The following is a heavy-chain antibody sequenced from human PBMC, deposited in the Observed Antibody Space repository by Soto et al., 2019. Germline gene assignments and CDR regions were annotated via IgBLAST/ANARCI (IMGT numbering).Heavy chain of an antibody. V-gene: IGHV3-21*01. CDR2: ISSSSSYI. CDR3: ARDLSGYSSLNWFDP. J-gene: IGHJ5*02. Sequence: GGSLRLSCAASGFTFSSYSMNWVRQAPGKGLEWVSSISSSSSYIYYADSVKGRFTISRDNAKNSLYLQMNSLRAEDTAVCYCARDLSGYSSLNWFDPWGQGTLVTVSS. D-gene: IGHD6-13*01. CDR1: GFTFSSYS.